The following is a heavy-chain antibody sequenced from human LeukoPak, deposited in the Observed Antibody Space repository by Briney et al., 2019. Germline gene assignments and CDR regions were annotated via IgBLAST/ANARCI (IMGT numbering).Heavy chain of an antibody. D-gene: IGHD5-18*01. J-gene: IGHJ3*02. CDR1: GGSISSSSYY. V-gene: IGHV4-39*01. CDR3: ASLLQLWLRYAFDI. Sequence: SGTLSLTCTVSGGSISSSSYYWGWIRQPPGKGLEWIGSIYYSGSTYYNPSLKSRVTISVDTSKNQFSLKLSSVTAADTAVYYCASLLQLWLRYAFDIWGQGTMVTVSS. CDR2: IYYSGST.